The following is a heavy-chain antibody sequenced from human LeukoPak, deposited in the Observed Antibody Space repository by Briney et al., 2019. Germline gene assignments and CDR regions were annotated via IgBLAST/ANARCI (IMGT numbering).Heavy chain of an antibody. V-gene: IGHV5-51*01. Sequence: GESLKISCRTSGYPFTTSWIGWVRQMPGKGRELMGIIYPGDSGTRYSPSFQGQVTFSVDTSTTTAYLQWSSLKASDTAIYYCARHRERTMARRAFDSWGQGTLVTVSS. CDR1: GYPFTTSW. CDR2: IYPGDSGT. J-gene: IGHJ4*02. D-gene: IGHD3-10*01. CDR3: ARHRERTMARRAFDS.